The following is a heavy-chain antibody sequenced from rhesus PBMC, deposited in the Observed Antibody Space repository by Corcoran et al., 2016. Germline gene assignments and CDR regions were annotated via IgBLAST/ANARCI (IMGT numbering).Heavy chain of an antibody. V-gene: IGHV4-80*01. CDR1: GGSISSNC. J-gene: IGHJ1*01. CDR2: INGNSGTT. CDR3: ATHSSWSVEYFEF. Sequence: QVQLQQWGEGLVQPSETLSLTCAVYGGSISSNCWSWISQTRGTGMEWIGEINGNSGTTNYIHSLRSRFTNSNDASKTQFSQKLSSVTAADTAVYYCATHSSWSVEYFEFWGQGALVTVSS. D-gene: IGHD6-13*01.